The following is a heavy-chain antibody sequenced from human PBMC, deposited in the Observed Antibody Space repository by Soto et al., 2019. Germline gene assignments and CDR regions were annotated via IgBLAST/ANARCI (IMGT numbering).Heavy chain of an antibody. CDR3: ARDNQAARRLYYYYYMHV. CDR2: INAGNGNT. V-gene: IGHV1-3*01. CDR1: GYTFTSYA. J-gene: IGHJ6*03. D-gene: IGHD6-6*01. Sequence: GASVKVSCKACGYTFTSYAMHWVRQAPGQRLEWMGWINAGNGNTKYSQKFQGRVTITRDTSASTAYMELSSLRSEDTAVYYCARDNQAARRLYYYYYMHVWGKGTTVTVSS.